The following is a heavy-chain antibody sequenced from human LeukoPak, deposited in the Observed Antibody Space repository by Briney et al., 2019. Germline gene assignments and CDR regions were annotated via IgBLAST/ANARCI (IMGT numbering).Heavy chain of an antibody. Sequence: GGSLRLSCAASGSTFSSYAMSWVRQAPGKGLEWVSAISGSGGSTYYADSVKGRFTISRDNSKNTLYLQMNSLRAEDTAVYYCAKVWRILLRDSSGWDFDYWGQGTLVTVSS. V-gene: IGHV3-23*01. D-gene: IGHD6-19*01. CDR1: GSTFSSYA. CDR3: AKVWRILLRDSSGWDFDY. CDR2: ISGSGGST. J-gene: IGHJ4*02.